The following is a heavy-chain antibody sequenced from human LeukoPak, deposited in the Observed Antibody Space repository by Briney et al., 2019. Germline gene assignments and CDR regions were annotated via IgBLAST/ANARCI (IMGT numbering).Heavy chain of an antibody. CDR3: AGGKNYDRIDY. V-gene: IGHV3-30*03. J-gene: IGHJ4*02. Sequence: GGSLRLSCAASRFTFSSYGMHWVRQAPGKGLEWVAVIPYDGSNKYYADSVKGRFTISRDNSKNTLYLQMNRLRAEDTAVYYCAGGKNYDRIDYWGQGTLVTVSS. CDR2: IPYDGSNK. D-gene: IGHD3-22*01. CDR1: RFTFSSYG.